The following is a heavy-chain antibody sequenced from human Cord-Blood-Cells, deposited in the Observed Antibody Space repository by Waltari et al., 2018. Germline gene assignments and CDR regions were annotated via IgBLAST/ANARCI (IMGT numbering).Heavy chain of an antibody. D-gene: IGHD1-26*01. CDR3: ARDGWVGATENDAFDI. CDR2: IYYSGST. J-gene: IGHJ3*02. CDR1: GGSISSHY. Sequence: QVQLQESGPGLVKPSETLSLTCTVSGGSISSHYWSWIRQPPGKGLEWIGYIYYSGSTNYNPSLKSRVTISVDTSKNQFSLKLSSVTAADTAVYCCARDGWVGATENDAFDIWGQGTMVTVSS. V-gene: IGHV4-59*11.